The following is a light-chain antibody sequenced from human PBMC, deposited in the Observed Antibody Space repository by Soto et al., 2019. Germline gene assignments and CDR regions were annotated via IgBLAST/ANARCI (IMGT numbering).Light chain of an antibody. Sequence: EIVMPQSPGTLSVSPGERATLSCRASQSVSSNLAWYQQKPGQAPRHLIYGASTRAAGIPARFRGSGSGTEFTLTISSLQSEDFAVYYCQQYNNWPPTFGQGTKVEVK. CDR2: GAS. V-gene: IGKV3-15*01. CDR1: QSVSSN. J-gene: IGKJ1*01. CDR3: QQYNNWPPT.